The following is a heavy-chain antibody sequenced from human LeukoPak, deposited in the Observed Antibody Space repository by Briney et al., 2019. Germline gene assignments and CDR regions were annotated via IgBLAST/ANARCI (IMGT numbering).Heavy chain of an antibody. CDR2: ISSSGSTI. J-gene: IGHJ6*03. CDR1: GFTFSSYE. D-gene: IGHD3-10*01. Sequence: SGGSLRLSCAASGFTFSSYEMNWVRQAPGKGLEWVSYISSSGSTIYYADSVKGRFTISRDNAKNSLYLQMNSLRAEDTAVYYCEATFGELLGTSYYYMDVWGKGTTVTISS. CDR3: EATFGELLGTSYYYMDV. V-gene: IGHV3-48*03.